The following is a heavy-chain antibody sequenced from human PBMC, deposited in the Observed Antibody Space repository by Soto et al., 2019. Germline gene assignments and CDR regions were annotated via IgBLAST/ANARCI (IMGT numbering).Heavy chain of an antibody. D-gene: IGHD4-17*01. CDR1: GFSLATDGVG. J-gene: IGHJ4*02. CDR2: IYWNDDK. Sequence: SGPTLVNPTQTLTLTCTFSGFSLATDGVGVGWIRQPPGKALEWLALIYWNDDKPCSPALRRRITTTKDTSKNQVVLTMTNMDTVDTATYYCAHRRLGAGTPVTTGFDYWGQGILVTVSS. V-gene: IGHV2-5*01. CDR3: AHRRLGAGTPVTTGFDY.